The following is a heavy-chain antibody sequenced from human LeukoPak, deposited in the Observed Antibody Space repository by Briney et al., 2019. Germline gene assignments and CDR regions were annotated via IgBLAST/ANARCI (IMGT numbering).Heavy chain of an antibody. Sequence: ASVKVSCKASGYTFTGYYMHWVRQAPGQGLEWMGWINPNSGGTNYAQKFQGRVTMTRDTSISTAYMELSRLRSDDTAVYYCARDLHGYSSGWYSDYGGQGTLVTVSS. D-gene: IGHD6-19*01. V-gene: IGHV1-2*02. CDR3: ARDLHGYSSGWYSDY. CDR2: INPNSGGT. J-gene: IGHJ4*02. CDR1: GYTFTGYY.